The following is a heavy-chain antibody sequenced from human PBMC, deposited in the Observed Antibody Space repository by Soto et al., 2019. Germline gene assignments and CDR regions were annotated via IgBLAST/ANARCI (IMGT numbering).Heavy chain of an antibody. CDR1: GGTFSSNS. CDR3: ARDGRCVYECFSWFDP. J-gene: IGHJ5*02. Sequence: QVQLVQSGAEVKRPGSSVKVSCETSGGTFSSNSISWVRLAPGQGPEWMGGIIPIFGTPKVAQKFQDRVTITADESTNTIYMELSGLTSEDTAVDYCARDGRCVYECFSWFDPWGQGTLVTVSS. D-gene: IGHD3-16*01. V-gene: IGHV1-69*01. CDR2: IIPIFGTP.